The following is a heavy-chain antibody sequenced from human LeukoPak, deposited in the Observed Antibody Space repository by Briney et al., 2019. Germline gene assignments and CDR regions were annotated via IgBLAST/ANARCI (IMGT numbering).Heavy chain of an antibody. V-gene: IGHV4-30-2*01. D-gene: IGHD3-3*01. J-gene: IGHJ6*02. CDR2: IYHSGST. CDR3: AISRYGMDV. CDR1: GGSIGSGGYS. Sequence: PSETLSLTCAVSGGSIGSGGYSWSWIRQPPGKGLEWIGYIYHSGSTYYNPSLKSRVTISVDRSKNQFSLKLSSVTAADTAVYYCAISRYGMDVWGQGTTVTVSS.